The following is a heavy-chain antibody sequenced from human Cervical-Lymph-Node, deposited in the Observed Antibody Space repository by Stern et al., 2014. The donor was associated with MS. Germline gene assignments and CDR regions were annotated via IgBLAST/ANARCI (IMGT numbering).Heavy chain of an antibody. Sequence: VQLVESGAEVKKPGASVKVSCKASGHTFNSHAITWVRQVPGQGLEWVGWINSYNRNTNYAQKLQGRVTMTSDTSTSTAYMELRSLRFDDTAVYYCATDMGFEAAAHDYWGQGTLVTVSS. CDR1: GHTFNSHA. CDR3: ATDMGFEAAAHDY. J-gene: IGHJ4*02. D-gene: IGHD6-13*01. CDR2: INSYNRNT. V-gene: IGHV1-18*01.